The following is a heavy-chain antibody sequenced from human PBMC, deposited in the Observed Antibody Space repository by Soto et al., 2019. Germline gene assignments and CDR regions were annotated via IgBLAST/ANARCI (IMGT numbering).Heavy chain of an antibody. D-gene: IGHD6-19*01. CDR1: GGSIISGGYS. Sequence: PSETLSLTCAVSGGSIISGGYSWSWIRQPPGKGLEWIGYINHSGSTNYNPSLKSRVTISVDTSKNQFSLKVSSVTAADTAVYYCARGPAVAGLYYYYYYMDVWGKGTTVTVSS. J-gene: IGHJ6*03. V-gene: IGHV4-30-2*01. CDR2: INHSGST. CDR3: ARGPAVAGLYYYYYYMDV.